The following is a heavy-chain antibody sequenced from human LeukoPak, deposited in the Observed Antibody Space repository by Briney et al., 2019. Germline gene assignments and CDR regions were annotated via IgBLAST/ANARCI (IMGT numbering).Heavy chain of an antibody. CDR1: GFTFSSYA. V-gene: IGHV3-30*04. J-gene: IGHJ4*02. D-gene: IGHD3-22*01. CDR2: ISYDGSNK. CDR3: ARDYYDDSGYFQSAY. Sequence: GGSLRLSCAASGFTFSSYAMHWVRQAPGKGLEWVAVISYDGSNKYYADSVKGRFTISRDNAKNSLYLQMSSLRAEDTAVYFCARDYYDDSGYFQSAYWGQGTLVTVSS.